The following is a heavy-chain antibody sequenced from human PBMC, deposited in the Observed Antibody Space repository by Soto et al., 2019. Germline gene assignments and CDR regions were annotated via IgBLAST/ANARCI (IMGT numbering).Heavy chain of an antibody. D-gene: IGHD3-22*01. CDR2: IYYSGST. J-gene: IGHJ4*02. V-gene: IGHV4-31*03. CDR1: GDSISSDGYY. CDR3: ARSRYYDSSGVDY. Sequence: PSETLSLTCTVSGDSISSDGYYWSWIRQHPGKGLEWIGYIYYSGSTFYNPSLKRRVTISRDTSQNQFSLKLSSATAADTAVYYCARSRYYDSSGVDYWGQGALVTVSS.